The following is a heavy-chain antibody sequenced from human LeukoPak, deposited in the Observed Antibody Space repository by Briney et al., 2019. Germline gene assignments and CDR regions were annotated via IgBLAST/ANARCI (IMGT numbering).Heavy chain of an antibody. D-gene: IGHD6-19*01. CDR2: TYYRSKWYY. V-gene: IGHV6-1*01. CDR3: AREVAGTWAFDI. J-gene: IGHJ3*02. CDR1: GDSVSSNSAA. Sequence: SQTLSLTCSISGDSVSSNSAAWNWIRQSPSRGLEWLGRTYYRSKWYYEYAASVKSRITVKSDTAKNQFSLQLNSVTPEDTAVYYCAREVAGTWAFDIWGQGTRVTVSS.